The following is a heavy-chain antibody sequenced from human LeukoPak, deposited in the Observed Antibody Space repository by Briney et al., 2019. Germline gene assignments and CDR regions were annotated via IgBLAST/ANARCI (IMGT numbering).Heavy chain of an antibody. CDR1: GYTFTSYY. J-gene: IGHJ4*02. CDR2: INPSCGST. D-gene: IGHD6-13*01. V-gene: IGHV1-46*01. Sequence: ASVKVSCKASGYTFTSYYMHWVRQAPGQGLEWMGIINPSCGSTSYAQKFQGRITMTRVTSTSTDYMELSSLRSEDTAVYYCARDGPVATAGNSPDYWGQGTLVTVSS. CDR3: ARDGPVATAGNSPDY.